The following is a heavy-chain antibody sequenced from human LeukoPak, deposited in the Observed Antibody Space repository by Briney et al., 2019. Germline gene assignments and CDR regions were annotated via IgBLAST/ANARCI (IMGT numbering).Heavy chain of an antibody. CDR1: GGTFSSYA. Sequence: SVTVSCTASGGTFSSYAISWVRQAPGQGLEWMGRIIPILGIANYAQKFQGRVTITADKSTSTAYMELSSLRSEDTAVYYCARGVYYDFWSGYGSIRDWGQGTLVTVSS. V-gene: IGHV1-69*04. CDR3: ARGVYYDFWSGYGSIRD. D-gene: IGHD3-3*01. J-gene: IGHJ4*02. CDR2: IIPILGIA.